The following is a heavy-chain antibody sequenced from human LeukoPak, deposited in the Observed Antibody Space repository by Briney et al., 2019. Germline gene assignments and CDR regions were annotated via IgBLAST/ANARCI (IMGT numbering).Heavy chain of an antibody. CDR3: AKKFQRGAYWSRNALDV. Sequence: GGSLRLSCAASGFTFSSYGLHWVRQAPGSGLEWVAVISNDGRDKQYADSVKGRFTISRDDSMNTLYLQMDGLRDEDTGVYHCAKKFQRGAYWSRNALDVWGQGTTVTVSS. CDR2: ISNDGRDK. J-gene: IGHJ3*01. CDR1: GFTFSSYG. V-gene: IGHV3-30*18. D-gene: IGHD2-8*02.